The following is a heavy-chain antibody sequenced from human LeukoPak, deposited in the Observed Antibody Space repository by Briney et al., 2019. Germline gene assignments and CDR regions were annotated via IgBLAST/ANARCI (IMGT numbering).Heavy chain of an antibody. J-gene: IGHJ1*01. V-gene: IGHV3-23*01. CDR2: ISGSDGST. D-gene: IGHD6-13*01. Sequence: PGGSLRLSCAASGFTFSSYAMSWVRQAPGKGLEWVSAISGSDGSTYYAGSVKGRFTISRDNSKSTVYLQMNSLRAEDTAVYYCAKDMTIYSTSWYEYFQHWGQGTLVTVFS. CDR3: AKDMTIYSTSWYEYFQH. CDR1: GFTFSSYA.